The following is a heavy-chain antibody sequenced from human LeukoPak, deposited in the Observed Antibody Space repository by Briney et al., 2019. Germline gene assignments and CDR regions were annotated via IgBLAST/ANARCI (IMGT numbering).Heavy chain of an antibody. J-gene: IGHJ4*02. CDR1: GFTFSDHF. CDR2: SRNKAKSYTT. CDR3: VRVGSVAGSDYLDY. D-gene: IGHD6-19*01. Sequence: GGSLRLSCAVSGFTFSDHFLDWVRQAPGKGLEWVGRSRNKAKSYTTEYAASVKGRFTISRDDSKNSLYLQMNSLKAEDTAVYYCVRVGSVAGSDYLDYWGQGTLVTVSS. V-gene: IGHV3-72*01.